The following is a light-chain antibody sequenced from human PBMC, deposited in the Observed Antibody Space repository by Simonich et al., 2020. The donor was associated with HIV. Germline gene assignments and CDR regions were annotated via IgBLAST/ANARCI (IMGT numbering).Light chain of an antibody. J-gene: IGKJ1*01. CDR3: QQYYSTPQT. CDR1: QSLLYSSNNKNY. CDR2: WSS. V-gene: IGKV4-1*01. Sequence: DIVMTQSPDSLAVSLGERATINCKSSQSLLYSSNNKNYLAWYQQKPGQPPKLLIYWSSTRESGVPDRFFGSESGTDFTLTISSLQAEDVAIYYCQQYYSTPQTFGQGTKVEIK.